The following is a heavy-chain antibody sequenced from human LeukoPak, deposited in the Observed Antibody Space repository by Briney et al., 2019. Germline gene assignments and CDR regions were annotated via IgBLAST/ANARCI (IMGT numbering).Heavy chain of an antibody. CDR2: INHSGST. CDR3: ACGSSNFDY. D-gene: IGHD1-26*01. V-gene: IGHV4-39*07. Sequence: PSGTLSLTCTVSGGSISSSSYYWGWIRQPPGKGLEWIGEINHSGSTNYNPSLKSRVTISVDTSKNQFSLKLSSVTAADTAVYYCACGSSNFDYWGQGTLVTVSS. J-gene: IGHJ4*02. CDR1: GGSISSSSYY.